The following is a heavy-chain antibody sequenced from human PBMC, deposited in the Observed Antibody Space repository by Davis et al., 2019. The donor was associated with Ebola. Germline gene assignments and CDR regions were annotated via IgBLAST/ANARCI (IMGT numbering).Heavy chain of an antibody. V-gene: IGHV3-48*01. D-gene: IGHD1-26*01. J-gene: IGHJ4*02. CDR1: GFTFSSYA. Sequence: GESLKISCVASGFTFSSYAMNWVRQAPGKGLEWVSYISARGLVYYGDSVKGRFTISRDNSRNTLYLQMNSLRAEDTAVYYCGGAWDWGQGTLVTVSS. CDR3: GGAWD. CDR2: ISARGLV.